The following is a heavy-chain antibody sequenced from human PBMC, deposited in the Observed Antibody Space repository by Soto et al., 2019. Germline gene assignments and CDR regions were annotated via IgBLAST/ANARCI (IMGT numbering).Heavy chain of an antibody. CDR3: ARESGGATATLDYYYFYMDV. Sequence: QVQLVQSGAEVKRPGASVTVSCRSSGDTFNDYYIHWVRQAPGQGLEWMGWINPNGGVTKYAQKFQGWVSMARDTSIRTGYMQLSRTRSDDTAVYYCARESGGATATLDYYYFYMDVWGTGTTVTVSS. V-gene: IGHV1-2*04. D-gene: IGHD5-12*01. CDR2: INPNGGVT. CDR1: GDTFNDYY. J-gene: IGHJ6*03.